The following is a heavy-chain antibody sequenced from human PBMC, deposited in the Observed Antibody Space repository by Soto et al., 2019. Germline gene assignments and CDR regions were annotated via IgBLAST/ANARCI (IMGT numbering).Heavy chain of an antibody. D-gene: IGHD3-10*01. V-gene: IGHV3-66*01. CDR1: GSTFSPNN. Sequence: PGGPRKPSCAASGSTFSPNNRSWFRRAPGKGLEWVPVIYSGGTTYYADSVKGRFTISRDNSKNTLYLQMNSLRVEDTAVYYCASITMVRGVPGGYWGQGTLVTVSS. CDR2: IYSGGTT. J-gene: IGHJ4*02. CDR3: ASITMVRGVPGGY.